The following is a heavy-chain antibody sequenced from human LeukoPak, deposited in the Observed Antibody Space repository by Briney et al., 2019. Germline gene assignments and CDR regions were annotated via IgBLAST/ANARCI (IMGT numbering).Heavy chain of an antibody. D-gene: IGHD2-2*01. CDR1: GFTFDDYA. J-gene: IGHJ4*02. Sequence: GGSLRLSCAASGFTFDDYAMHWVRQAPGKGLEWVSGISWNSGSIGYADSVKGRFTISRDNAKNSLYLQMNSLRAEDTALYYCAKDAGPMPRYYFDYWGQGTLVTVSS. CDR3: AKDAGPMPRYYFDY. V-gene: IGHV3-9*01. CDR2: ISWNSGSI.